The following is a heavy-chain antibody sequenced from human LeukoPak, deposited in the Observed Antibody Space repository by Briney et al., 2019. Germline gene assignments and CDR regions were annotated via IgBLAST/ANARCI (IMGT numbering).Heavy chain of an antibody. Sequence: SETLSLTCAVYGGSFSGYYWSWIRQPPGKGLEWSGEINHSGSTNYNPSLKSRVTISVDTSKNQFSLKLRSVTAADTPVCYCARVPIVVVVAASRDNWFDPWGQGTLVTASS. D-gene: IGHD2-15*01. V-gene: IGHV4-34*01. J-gene: IGHJ5*02. CDR1: GGSFSGYY. CDR2: INHSGST. CDR3: ARVPIVVVVAASRDNWFDP.